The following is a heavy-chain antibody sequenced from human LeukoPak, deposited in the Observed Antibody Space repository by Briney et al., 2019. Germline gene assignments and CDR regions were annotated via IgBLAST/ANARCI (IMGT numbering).Heavy chain of an antibody. CDR2: ISGSGGST. V-gene: IGHV3-23*01. CDR3: AKDYYDSSGYEAPGYFDY. CDR1: GFTFSSYA. J-gene: IGHJ4*02. Sequence: GGSLRLSCAASGFTFSSYAMSWVRQAPGKGLEWVSAISGSGGSTYYADSVKGRFTISRDNSKNTLYLQMNSLRAEDTAVYYCAKDYYDSSGYEAPGYFDYWDQGTLVTVSS. D-gene: IGHD3-22*01.